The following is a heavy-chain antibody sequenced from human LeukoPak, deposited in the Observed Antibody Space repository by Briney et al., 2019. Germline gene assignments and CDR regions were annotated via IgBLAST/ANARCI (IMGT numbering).Heavy chain of an antibody. CDR3: ASDYGSGSWRFDY. V-gene: IGHV4-59*01. CDR1: GGSINTYY. J-gene: IGHJ4*02. Sequence: SETLSLTCTVSGGSINTYYWSWIRQPPGKGLEWIGNIYYRGSTNYNPSLKSRVTISVDTSKNQFSLRLSSVTDADTAVYYCASDYGSGSWRFDYWGQGTLATVSS. CDR2: IYYRGST. D-gene: IGHD3-10*01.